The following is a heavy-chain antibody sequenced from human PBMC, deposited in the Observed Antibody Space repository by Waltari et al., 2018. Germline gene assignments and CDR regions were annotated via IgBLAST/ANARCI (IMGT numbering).Heavy chain of an antibody. Sequence: QLQLQESGPGLVKPSETLSLTCTVSGGPISSSSYYWGWIRQPPGKGLEWIGSIYYSGSTYYNPSLKSRVTISVDTSKNQFSLKLSSVTAADTAVYYCARELHTFFYYYDSSGSRLLDYWGQGTLVTVSS. J-gene: IGHJ4*02. CDR3: ARELHTFFYYYDSSGSRLLDY. D-gene: IGHD3-22*01. CDR1: GGPISSSSYY. V-gene: IGHV4-39*07. CDR2: IYYSGST.